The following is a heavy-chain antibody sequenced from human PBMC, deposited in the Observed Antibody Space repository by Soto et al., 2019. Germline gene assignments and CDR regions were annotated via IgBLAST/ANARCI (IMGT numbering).Heavy chain of an antibody. CDR2: IKPDGSEQ. J-gene: IGHJ6*02. V-gene: IGHV3-7*01. CDR3: ARGNWNDYYGFDV. D-gene: IGHD1-20*01. CDR1: ELTFDKYY. Sequence: EVQLVESGGGLVQPGGSLRLSCAASELTFDKYYMTWVRQAPGKGPEWVANIKPDGSEQYYVDSVKGRFTISRDNANNSLYLQMNSLRAEDTAVYFCARGNWNDYYGFDVWGQGTKVTVSS.